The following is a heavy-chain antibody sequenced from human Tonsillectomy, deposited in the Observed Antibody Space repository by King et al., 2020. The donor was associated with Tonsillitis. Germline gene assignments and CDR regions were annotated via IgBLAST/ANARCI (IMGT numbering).Heavy chain of an antibody. D-gene: IGHD3-10*01. J-gene: IGHJ6*02. CDR1: GFTLSNNH. CDR2: IYSGGST. V-gene: IGHV3-66*01. Sequence: VQLVESGGGLVQPGGSLRLSCAGSGFTLSNNHMSWVRQAPGKGLEWVSVIYSGGSTYYANSVKGGFTISRYNSKNTLYLQMNSLRAEDSAVYYCVRDISRGRGLIAHYYAMDVWGLGTTVTVSS. CDR3: VRDISRGRGLIAHYYAMDV.